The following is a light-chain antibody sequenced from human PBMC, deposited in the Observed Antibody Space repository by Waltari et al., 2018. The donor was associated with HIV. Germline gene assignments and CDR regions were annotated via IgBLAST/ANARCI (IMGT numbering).Light chain of an antibody. J-gene: IGLJ2*01. CDR3: YSTDSSGYPL. Sequence: SYELTQPPSVSVSPGPAARITCSGDALPNKYAYWYQQKSGQAPVLVIYEDSERPPGIPERFSCSSSGTMATLTISGAQVEDEADYYCYSTDSSGYPLFGGGTKLTVL. CDR1: ALPNKY. V-gene: IGLV3-10*01. CDR2: EDS.